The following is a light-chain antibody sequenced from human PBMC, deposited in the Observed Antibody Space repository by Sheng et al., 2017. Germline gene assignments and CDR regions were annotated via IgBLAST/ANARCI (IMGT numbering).Light chain of an antibody. V-gene: IGKV1-8*01. CDR3: QQYYSYLRT. CDR2: GAY. J-gene: IGKJ1*01. CDR1: QTISNY. Sequence: AIRMTQSPSSLSASTGDRVTITCRANQTISNYLAWYQQKPGKAPNLLIYGAYTLQSGVPSRFSGSGSGTDFTLTISCLQSEDFATYYCQQYYSYLRTFGQGTEGGN.